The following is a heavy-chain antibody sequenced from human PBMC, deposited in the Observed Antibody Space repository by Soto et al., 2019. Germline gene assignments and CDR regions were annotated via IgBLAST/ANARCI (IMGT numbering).Heavy chain of an antibody. J-gene: IGHJ6*02. D-gene: IGHD6-13*01. Sequence: QVQLVESGGGVVQPGTSLRLSCAASGFTFSNYAMHWVRQAPGKGLEWVAVISYDGSNTYYADSVKGRFTFSRDNSKNTLYLQMDSLRAEDTAVYYCVRVPLAHYGMDVWGQGTTVTVSS. CDR1: GFTFSNYA. V-gene: IGHV3-30-3*01. CDR3: VRVPLAHYGMDV. CDR2: ISYDGSNT.